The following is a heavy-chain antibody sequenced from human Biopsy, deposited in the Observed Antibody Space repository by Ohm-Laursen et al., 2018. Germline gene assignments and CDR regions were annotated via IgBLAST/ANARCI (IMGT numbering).Heavy chain of an antibody. D-gene: IGHD3-10*01. V-gene: IGHV4-4*07. J-gene: IGHJ5*02. CDR2: IYITGET. CDR1: GGYISHYY. CDR3: ARAPPLIRGVVESWFDP. Sequence: TLSLTCPVSGGYISHYYWTWIRQPAGQGLEWIGRIYITGETDYNPSLKSRVTMSVDSSKKQLSLKLKSVTAADTAIYYCARAPPLIRGVVESWFDPWGQGILVTVSS.